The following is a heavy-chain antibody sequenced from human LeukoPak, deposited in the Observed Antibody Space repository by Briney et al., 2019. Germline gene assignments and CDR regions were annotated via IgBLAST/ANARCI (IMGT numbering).Heavy chain of an antibody. Sequence: RASETLSLTCTVSGGSISSYYWSWIRQPPGKGLEWIGYIYYSGSTNYNPSLKSRVTISVDTSKNQFSLKLSSVTAADTAVYYCASGREWEPKVFDYWGQGTLVTVSS. D-gene: IGHD1-26*01. J-gene: IGHJ4*02. CDR1: GGSISSYY. V-gene: IGHV4-59*01. CDR3: ASGREWEPKVFDY. CDR2: IYYSGST.